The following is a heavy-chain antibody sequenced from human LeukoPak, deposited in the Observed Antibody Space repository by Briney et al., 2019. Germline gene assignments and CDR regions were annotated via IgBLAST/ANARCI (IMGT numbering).Heavy chain of an antibody. CDR2: INPDSGGT. CDR1: GYTFTGYY. V-gene: IGHV1-2*02. Sequence: GASVKVSCKASGYTFTGYYIHWVRQAPGQGLEWMGWINPDSGGTNYAQKFQGRVTITADKSTSTAYMELSSLRSEDTAVYYCARGFSGSYYNSYYYYMDVWGKGTTVTVSS. J-gene: IGHJ6*03. CDR3: ARGFSGSYYNSYYYYMDV. D-gene: IGHD3-10*01.